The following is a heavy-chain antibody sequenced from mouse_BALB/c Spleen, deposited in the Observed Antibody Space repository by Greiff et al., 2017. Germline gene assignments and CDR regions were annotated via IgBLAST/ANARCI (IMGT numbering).Heavy chain of an antibody. Sequence: DVKLQESGTVLARPGASVKMPCKASGYSFTSYWMHWVKQRPGQGLEWIGAIYPGNSDTSYNQKFKGKAKLTAVTSASTAYMELSSLTNEDSAVYYCTRSDYYGYVRAMDYWGQGTSVTVSS. J-gene: IGHJ4*01. D-gene: IGHD1-2*01. CDR3: TRSDYYGYVRAMDY. V-gene: IGHV1-5*01. CDR2: IYPGNSDT. CDR1: GYSFTSYW.